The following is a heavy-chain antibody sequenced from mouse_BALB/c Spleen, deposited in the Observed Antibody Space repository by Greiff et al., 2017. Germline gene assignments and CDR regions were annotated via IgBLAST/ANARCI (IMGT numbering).Heavy chain of an antibody. CDR3: ARDRYDVAWFAY. D-gene: IGHD2-14*01. J-gene: IGHJ3*01. V-gene: IGHV5-6-2*01. Sequence: EVMLVESGGGLVKLGGSLKLSCAASGFTFSSYYMSWVRQTPEKRLELVAAINSNGGSTYYPDTVKGRFTISRDNAKNTLYLQMSSLKSEDTALYYCARDRYDVAWFAYWGQGTLVTVSA. CDR1: GFTFSSYY. CDR2: INSNGGST.